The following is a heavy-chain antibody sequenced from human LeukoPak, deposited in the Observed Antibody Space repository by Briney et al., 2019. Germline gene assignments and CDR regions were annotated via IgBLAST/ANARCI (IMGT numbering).Heavy chain of an antibody. Sequence: SETLSLTCTVSGGSISSGSYYWSWIRQPAGKGLEWIGRIYTSRSTNYHPSLKSRVTLSVDTSQNQFSLKLSSVTAADTAVYYCASEQSYYDFWSGYYTYWFDPWGQGTLVTVSS. J-gene: IGHJ5*02. D-gene: IGHD3-3*01. CDR1: GGSISSGSYY. CDR2: IYTSRST. V-gene: IGHV4-61*02. CDR3: ASEQSYYDFWSGYYTYWFDP.